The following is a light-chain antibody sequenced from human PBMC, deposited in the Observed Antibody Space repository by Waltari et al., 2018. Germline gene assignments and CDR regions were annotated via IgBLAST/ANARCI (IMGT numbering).Light chain of an antibody. J-gene: IGLJ2*01. V-gene: IGLV2-14*03. Sequence: QSALTQPASVSGSPGQSITISCTGTSSAVGAYNYVSWYQQHPGKVPKLMIYDVSNRPSGVSNRFFGSKSGNTASLTISGVQADDEADYYCSSYTASSTLVFGGGTKLTVL. CDR2: DVS. CDR1: SSAVGAYNY. CDR3: SSYTASSTLV.